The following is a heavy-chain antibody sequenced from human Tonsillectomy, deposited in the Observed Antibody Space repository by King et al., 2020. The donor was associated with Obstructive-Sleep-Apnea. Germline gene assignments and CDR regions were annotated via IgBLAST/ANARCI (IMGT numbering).Heavy chain of an antibody. CDR3: ARGRGGAGPTTTDY. CDR1: GFTFRTSW. J-gene: IGHJ4*02. V-gene: IGHV3-74*01. D-gene: IGHD1-26*01. Sequence: VQLVESGGGLVQPGGSLRLSCAASGFTFRTSWMHWVRQAPGKGLVWVLRINSDGSSTIYADFVKGRFTISRDNAKNTLYLQMNSRRAEDTAVYYCARGRGGAGPTTTDYWGQGTLVTVSS. CDR2: INSDGSST.